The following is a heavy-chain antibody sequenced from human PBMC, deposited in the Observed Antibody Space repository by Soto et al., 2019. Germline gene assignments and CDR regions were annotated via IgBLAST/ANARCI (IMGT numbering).Heavy chain of an antibody. CDR1: GGSISTSSYY. Sequence: QLQLQESGPGLVKPSETLSLTCTVSGGSISTSSYYWGWIRQPPGKGLEWIGSIYYSGSTYYNPPRXRRGTISVDTSQNQFSLQLSSVTAADTAVYYCARDYDRSGDYWGQGTLVTVSS. D-gene: IGHD3-22*01. CDR3: ARDYDRSGDY. CDR2: IYYSGST. V-gene: IGHV4-39*01. J-gene: IGHJ4*02.